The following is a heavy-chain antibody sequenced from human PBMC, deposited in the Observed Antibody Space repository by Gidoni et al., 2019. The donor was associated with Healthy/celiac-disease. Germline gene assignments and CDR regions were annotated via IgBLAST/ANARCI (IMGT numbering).Heavy chain of an antibody. CDR1: GFTFSSYA. CDR2: ISYDGSNK. V-gene: IGHV3-30-3*01. J-gene: IGHJ3*02. CDR3: ARDRRGNYDFWSGYYVPDAFDI. Sequence: QVQLVESGGGVVQPGRSLRLSCAASGFTFSSYAMHWVRQAPGKGLEWVAVISYDGSNKYYADSVKGRFTISRDNSKNTLYLQMNSLRAEDMAVYYCARDRRGNYDFWSGYYVPDAFDIWGQGTMVTVSS. D-gene: IGHD3-3*01.